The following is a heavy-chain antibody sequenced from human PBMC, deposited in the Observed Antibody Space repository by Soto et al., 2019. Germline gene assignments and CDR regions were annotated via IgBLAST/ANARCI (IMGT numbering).Heavy chain of an antibody. J-gene: IGHJ4*02. D-gene: IGHD3-3*01. CDR3: ARVGIWSGFVIGNPGPYYFDY. CDR2: IYPGDSDT. Sequence: PGESLKISCKGSGYSFTSYWIGWVRQMPGKGLEWMGIIYPGDSDTRYSPSFQGQVTISADKSISTAYLQWSSLKASDTAMYYCARVGIWSGFVIGNPGPYYFDYWGQGTLVTVSS. CDR1: GYSFTSYW. V-gene: IGHV5-51*01.